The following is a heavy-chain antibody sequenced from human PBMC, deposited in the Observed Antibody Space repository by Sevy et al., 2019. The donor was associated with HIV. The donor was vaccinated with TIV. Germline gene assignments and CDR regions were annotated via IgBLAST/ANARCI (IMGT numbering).Heavy chain of an antibody. CDR1: GFTFSSYA. CDR2: ISYDGSNK. V-gene: IGHV3-30-3*01. J-gene: IGHJ3*02. CDR3: ARDQGSDWNLDAFDI. D-gene: IGHD1-1*01. Sequence: GGSLRLSCAASGFTFSSYAMHWVRQAPGKGLEWVAVISYDGSNKYYADSVKGRFTISRDNSKNTLYLQMNSLRVEDTAVYYCARDQGSDWNLDAFDIWGQGTMVTVSS.